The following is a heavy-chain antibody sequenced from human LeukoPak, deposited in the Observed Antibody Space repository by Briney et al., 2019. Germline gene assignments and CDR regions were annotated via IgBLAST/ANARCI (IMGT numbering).Heavy chain of an antibody. CDR3: ARGLYCGGDCYPDGLDI. CDR2: INYSGST. CDR1: GGSITTYF. Sequence: SETLSLTCTVSGGSITTYFWSWIRQAPGKGLEWIGFINYSGSTNSNPALKSRLTVSIDTSRNHFSLKLSSVTAADTAVYYCARGLYCGGDCYPDGLDIWGQGTMVTVSS. J-gene: IGHJ3*02. V-gene: IGHV4-59*01. D-gene: IGHD2-21*02.